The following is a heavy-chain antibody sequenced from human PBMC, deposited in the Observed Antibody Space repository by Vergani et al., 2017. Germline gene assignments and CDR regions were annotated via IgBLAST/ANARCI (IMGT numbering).Heavy chain of an antibody. D-gene: IGHD1-26*01. Sequence: EVQLVESGGGLVQPGGSLRLSCAASGFTFSSYWMSWVRQAPGKGLEWVANIKQDGSEKYYVDSVKGRFTISRDNAKNSLYLQMNSLRAEDTAVYYCAKSHADGSYREYYSYMDVWGKGTTVTVSS. CDR3: AKSHADGSYREYYSYMDV. V-gene: IGHV3-7*03. CDR2: IKQDGSEK. J-gene: IGHJ6*03. CDR1: GFTFSSYW.